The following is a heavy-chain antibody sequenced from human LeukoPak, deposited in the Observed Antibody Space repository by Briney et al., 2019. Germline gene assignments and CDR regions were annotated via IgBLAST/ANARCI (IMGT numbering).Heavy chain of an antibody. V-gene: IGHV1-69*13. CDR1: GGTFSSYA. D-gene: IGHD6-13*01. J-gene: IGHJ5*02. Sequence: SVKVSCKASGGTFSSYAISWVRQAPGQGLEWMGGIIPIFGTANYAQKFQGRVTITADESTSTAYMELSSLRPEDTAVYYCARDGGSSWYWFDPWGQGTLVTVSS. CDR3: ARDGGSSWYWFDP. CDR2: IIPIFGTA.